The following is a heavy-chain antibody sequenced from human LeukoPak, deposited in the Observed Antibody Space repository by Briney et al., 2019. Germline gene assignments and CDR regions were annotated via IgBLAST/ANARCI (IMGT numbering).Heavy chain of an antibody. V-gene: IGHV1-46*01. D-gene: IGHD3-22*01. CDR3: ARGNITTAHDY. J-gene: IGHJ4*02. CDR2: INPSGGST. CDR1: GYTFTSYY. Sequence: GASVKVSCKASGYTFTSYYMHWVRQAPGQGLEWMGIINPSGGSTSYAQKFQGRVTMTRDMSTSTVYVELSSLRSEDTAVYYCARGNITTAHDYWGQGTLVTVPS.